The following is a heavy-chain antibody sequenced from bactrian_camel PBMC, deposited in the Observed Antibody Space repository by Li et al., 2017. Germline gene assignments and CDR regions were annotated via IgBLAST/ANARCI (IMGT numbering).Heavy chain of an antibody. D-gene: IGHD2*01. V-gene: IGHV3S6*01. Sequence: HVQLVESGGDLVQPGGSLRLSCVGSGFTFSYYGMDWVRQAPGKGLEWVSRILSDATNTCYADSVKGRFTISRDNAKNTLYLQMNNLKPEDTAMYYCAALRPPCTVYSGADYKGQGTQVTVS. CDR1: GFTFSYYG. J-gene: IGHJ4*01. CDR2: ILSDATNT.